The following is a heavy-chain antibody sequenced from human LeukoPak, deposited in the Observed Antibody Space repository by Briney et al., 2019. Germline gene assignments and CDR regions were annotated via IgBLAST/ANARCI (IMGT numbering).Heavy chain of an antibody. CDR1: GYTFTSYG. CDR3: ARDRVITRNYYDSSGYDI. J-gene: IGHJ4*02. D-gene: IGHD3-22*01. CDR2: ISVYNSNT. V-gene: IGHV1-18*01. Sequence: GASVKVSCKASGYTFTSYGISWVRQAPGQGLEWMGWISVYNSNTKYAQKVQGRVTVTTDTSTSTAYMELRSLRSDDTAVYYCARDRVITRNYYDSSGYDIWGQGTLVTVSS.